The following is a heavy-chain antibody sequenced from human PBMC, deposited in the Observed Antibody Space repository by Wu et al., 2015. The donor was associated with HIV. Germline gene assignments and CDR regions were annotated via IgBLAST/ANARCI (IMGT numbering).Heavy chain of an antibody. CDR1: GGSFSGYY. J-gene: IGHJ2*01. Sequence: QVQLQQWGAGLLKPSETLSLTCAVYGGSFSGYYWSWIRQPPGKGLEWIGEINHSGSTNYNPSLKSRVTISVDTSKNQFSLKLSSVTAADTAVYYCARSVSYCSGGSCYSALHSPRGYFDLWGRGTLVTVSS. CDR3: ARSVSYCSGGSCYSALHSPRGYFDL. D-gene: IGHD2-15*01. CDR2: INHSGST. V-gene: IGHV4-34*01.